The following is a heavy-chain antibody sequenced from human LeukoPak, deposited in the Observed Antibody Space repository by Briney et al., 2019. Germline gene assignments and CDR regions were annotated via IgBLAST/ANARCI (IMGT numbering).Heavy chain of an antibody. CDR3: ACYGIAPPY. V-gene: IGHV3-74*01. D-gene: IGHD2-15*01. CDR1: GFTFSRYW. Sequence: GGTLRLSCAASGFTFSRYWMHWVPEAPAKGLVWVSHINNDESSTSYADSVRGRLTISRDNAKNTVYLQMNSLRPEDTAVYYCACYGIAPPYWGQGTLVTVSS. CDR2: INNDESST. J-gene: IGHJ4*02.